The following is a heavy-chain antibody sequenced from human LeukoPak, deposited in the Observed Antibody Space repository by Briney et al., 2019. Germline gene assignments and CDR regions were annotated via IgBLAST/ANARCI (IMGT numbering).Heavy chain of an antibody. CDR2: IYHSGST. D-gene: IGHD1-26*01. V-gene: IGHV4-38-2*02. CDR1: GYSISSGYY. Sequence: PSETLSLTCTVSGYSISSGYYWGWIRQPPGKGLEWIGSIYHSGSTYYNPSLKSRVTISVDTSKNQFSLKLSSVTAADTAVYYCARTSVSIVGATSFDYWGQGTLVTVSS. J-gene: IGHJ4*02. CDR3: ARTSVSIVGATSFDY.